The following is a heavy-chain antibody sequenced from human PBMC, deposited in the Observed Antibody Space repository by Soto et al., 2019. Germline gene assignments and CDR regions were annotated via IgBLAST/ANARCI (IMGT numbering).Heavy chain of an antibody. D-gene: IGHD1-20*01. CDR3: ARYKSNYYYGMDV. Sequence: SETLSLTCTVSGGSISSGGYSWSWIRQHPGKGLEWIGYIYYSGNTYYNPSLKSRVTISVDTSKNQFSLKLSSVTAADTAVYYCARYKSNYYYGMDVWGQGTTVT. J-gene: IGHJ6*02. V-gene: IGHV4-31*03. CDR2: IYYSGNT. CDR1: GGSISSGGYS.